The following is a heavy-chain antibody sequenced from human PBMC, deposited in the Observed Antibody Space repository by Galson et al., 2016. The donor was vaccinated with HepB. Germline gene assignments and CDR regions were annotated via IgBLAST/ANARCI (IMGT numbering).Heavy chain of an antibody. CDR3: ARGDGDYGGDQFDY. J-gene: IGHJ4*02. V-gene: IGHV3-33*01. D-gene: IGHD4-17*01. Sequence: SLRLSCAASGFTFRTYGMHWVRQAPGKGLEWVAVIWDDGRHKYYADSVRGRLTISRDNLKNTLFLQMNSLRAEDTAVYYCARGDGDYGGDQFDYWGQGTLVTVSS. CDR1: GFTFRTYG. CDR2: IWDDGRHK.